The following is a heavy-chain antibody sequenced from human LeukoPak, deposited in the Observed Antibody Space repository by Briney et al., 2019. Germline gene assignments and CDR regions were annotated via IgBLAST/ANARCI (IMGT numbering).Heavy chain of an antibody. CDR2: IYPGDSDT. CDR3: ARHRSGSYHSTLDY. Sequence: GESLKISCKGSGYIFTNYWIGWVRPMPGKGLEWMGIIYPGDSDTGYSPSFQGQVTISADKSISTAYLQWSSLKASDTAIYYCARHRSGSYHSTLDYWGQGILVTVSS. D-gene: IGHD1-26*01. V-gene: IGHV5-51*01. CDR1: GYIFTNYW. J-gene: IGHJ4*02.